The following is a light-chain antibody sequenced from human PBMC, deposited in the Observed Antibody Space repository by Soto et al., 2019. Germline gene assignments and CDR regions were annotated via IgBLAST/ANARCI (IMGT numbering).Light chain of an antibody. CDR1: QSVSIY. CDR3: QHRKDWQVT. Sequence: EIVLTQSPVTLSLSPGERATLSCRASQSVSIYLAWYQQKPGQAPGLLIYDASNRATGVLARFSGSGSGTDFTLTISSLEPEDFAVYYCQHRKDWQVTFGQGTRLEIK. V-gene: IGKV3-11*01. CDR2: DAS. J-gene: IGKJ5*01.